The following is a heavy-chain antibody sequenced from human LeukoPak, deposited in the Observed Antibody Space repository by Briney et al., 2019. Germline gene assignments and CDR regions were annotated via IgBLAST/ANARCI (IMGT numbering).Heavy chain of an antibody. Sequence: SETLSLTXTVSGGSISSDDYSWSGIRQPPGKGLEWIGYIYYTGTTHYNPSLKSRATISVDTSKNQFSLKLSSVTAADTAVYYCARAFADGDYGKFDYWGQGTLVTVSS. J-gene: IGHJ4*02. CDR2: IYYTGTT. CDR1: GGSISSDDYS. V-gene: IGHV4-30-4*08. CDR3: ARAFADGDYGKFDY. D-gene: IGHD4/OR15-4a*01.